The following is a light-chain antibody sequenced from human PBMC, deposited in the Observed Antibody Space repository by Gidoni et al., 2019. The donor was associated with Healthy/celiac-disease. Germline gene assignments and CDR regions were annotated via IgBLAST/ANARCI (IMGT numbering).Light chain of an antibody. J-gene: IGLJ2*01. V-gene: IGLV2-14*01. CDR3: SSYTSSSTLV. CDR2: EVS. Sequence: QSALTQPASVSGSPGQSITISCTGTCSDVGGYNYVSWYQQHPGKAPKLMIYEVSNRPSGVSTRFSSAKSGNTASLTISGLQAEDDADYYCSSYTSSSTLVFGGVTKLTVL. CDR1: CSDVGGYNY.